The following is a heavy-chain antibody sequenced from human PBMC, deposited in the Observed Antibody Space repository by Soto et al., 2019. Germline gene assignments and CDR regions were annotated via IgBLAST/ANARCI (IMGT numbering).Heavy chain of an antibody. Sequence: QVQLVESGGALDKPGGSLRLSCAASGFNFSDFYISWIRQAPGKGLEWVSFISATGETIYYAESVKGRFTISRDNAQKSLVLQMNSLRDEDTAIYYCASQLQGSRRKYYFHFWGQGTLVTVSS. V-gene: IGHV3-11*01. D-gene: IGHD1-26*01. J-gene: IGHJ4*02. CDR2: ISATGETI. CDR1: GFNFSDFY. CDR3: ASQLQGSRRKYYFHF.